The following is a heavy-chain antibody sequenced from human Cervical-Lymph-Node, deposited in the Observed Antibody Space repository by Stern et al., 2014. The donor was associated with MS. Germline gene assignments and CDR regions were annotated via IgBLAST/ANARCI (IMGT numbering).Heavy chain of an antibody. CDR3: ARGDALDI. CDR2: VYYSGST. J-gene: IGHJ3*02. Sequence: QVQLVESGPGLVKPSETLSLTCTVSSGSISSYYWSWIRQSPGKGLEWIGYVYYSGSTNYNPSLKSRVTISVDMFKNQFFLKLHSVTAADTAVYYCARGDALDIWGQGTMVTVSS. V-gene: IGHV4-59*01. CDR1: SGSISSYY.